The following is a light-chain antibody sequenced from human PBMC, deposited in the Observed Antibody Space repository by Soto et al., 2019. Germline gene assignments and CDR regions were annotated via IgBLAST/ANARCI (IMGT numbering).Light chain of an antibody. V-gene: IGKV2-30*02. CDR1: QSLIHSDGNTY. CDR2: EVS. Sequence: DVVMTPSPLFLPVTLGQPASISCRSSQSLIHSDGNTYLSWFQQRPGQSPRRLIYEVSDRDSGGPARFTGSGSGTDFTLKISRVEAEDVGVYYCLQGTHWPWTFGQGTEVEIK. CDR3: LQGTHWPWT. J-gene: IGKJ1*01.